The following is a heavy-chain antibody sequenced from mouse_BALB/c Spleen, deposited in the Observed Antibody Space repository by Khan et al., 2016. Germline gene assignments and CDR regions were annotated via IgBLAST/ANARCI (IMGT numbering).Heavy chain of an antibody. CDR1: GFTFTDYY. V-gene: IGHV7-3*02. J-gene: IGHJ4*01. D-gene: IGHD2-4*01. CDR2: IRNKANGYTT. CDR3: ARGIYYDYDYYSMDY. Sequence: EVELVESGGGLVQPGGSLRLSCATSGFTFTDYYMSWVRQPPGKALEWLGFIRNKANGYTTEYSAYVKGRFTISSDNSQSILYLQMNTLRAEDSATYYCARGIYYDYDYYSMDYGGQGTSVTVAS.